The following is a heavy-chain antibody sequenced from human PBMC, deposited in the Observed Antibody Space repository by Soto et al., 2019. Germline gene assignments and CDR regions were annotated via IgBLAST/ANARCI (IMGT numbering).Heavy chain of an antibody. CDR2: ISPYNGNT. CDR1: GYPFTSYG. D-gene: IGHD6-13*01. CDR3: ARDSAAGIGYNWFDP. Sequence: ASVKVSCKASGYPFTSYGIGWVRQAPGQGLEWMGWISPYNGNTYYAQKFKGRVTVTTDTSTSTAYMELRSLRSDDTAVYYCARDSAAGIGYNWFDPWGQGTLVTAPQ. V-gene: IGHV1-18*01. J-gene: IGHJ5*02.